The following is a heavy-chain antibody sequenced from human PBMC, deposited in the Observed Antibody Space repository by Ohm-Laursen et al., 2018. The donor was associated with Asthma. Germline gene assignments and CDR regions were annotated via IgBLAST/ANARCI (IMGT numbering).Heavy chain of an antibody. Sequence: SLRLSCAASGFTFSSYAMSWVRQAPGKGLEWVSAITGSTGGTFYADSVKGRFSISRDNSKNTLYLQMNSLRAEDTAVYYCAKALYYDFWSGYSNWFDPWGQGTLVTVSS. CDR2: ITGSTGGT. CDR3: AKALYYDFWSGYSNWFDP. CDR1: GFTFSSYA. J-gene: IGHJ5*02. V-gene: IGHV3-23*01. D-gene: IGHD3-3*01.